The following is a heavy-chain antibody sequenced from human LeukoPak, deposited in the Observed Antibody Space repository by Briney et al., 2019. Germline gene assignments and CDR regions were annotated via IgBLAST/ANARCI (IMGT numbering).Heavy chain of an antibody. J-gene: IGHJ4*02. Sequence: SETLSLTCAVYGGSFSGYYWSWIRQPPGKGLERIGEINHSGSTNYNPSLKSRVTISVDTSKNQFSLKLSSVTAADTAVYYCARAVSVGVPAAILDYWGQGTLVTVSS. CDR2: INHSGST. CDR1: GGSFSGYY. CDR3: ARAVSVGVPAAILDY. D-gene: IGHD2-2*02. V-gene: IGHV4-34*01.